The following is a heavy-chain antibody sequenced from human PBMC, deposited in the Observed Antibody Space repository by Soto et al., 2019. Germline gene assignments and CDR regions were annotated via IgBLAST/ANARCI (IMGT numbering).Heavy chain of an antibody. CDR2: INHSGST. CDR1: GGSFSGYY. D-gene: IGHD3-10*01. V-gene: IGHV4-34*01. Sequence: SETLSLTCAVYGGSFSGYYWSWIRQPPGKGLEWIGEINHSGSTNYNPSLKSRVTISVDTSKNQFSLKMSSVTAADTAVYYCARRANYHGPGSVYYFEYWRQGTLVTVCS. CDR3: ARRANYHGPGSVYYFEY. J-gene: IGHJ4*02.